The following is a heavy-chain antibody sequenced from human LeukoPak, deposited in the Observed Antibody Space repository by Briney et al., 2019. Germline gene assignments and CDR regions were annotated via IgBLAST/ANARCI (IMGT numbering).Heavy chain of an antibody. V-gene: IGHV3-30*04. CDR2: ISYDGSNK. CDR3: ARSWEVLQNFDY. Sequence: GGPLRLSCAASGFTFSSYTMHWVRQAPGKGLEWVALISYDGSNKYYADSVKGRFTISRDNSKNTLFLQMNSLSSEDTAVYYCARSWEVLQNFDYWGQGTLVTVSS. J-gene: IGHJ4*02. D-gene: IGHD1-26*01. CDR1: GFTFSSYT.